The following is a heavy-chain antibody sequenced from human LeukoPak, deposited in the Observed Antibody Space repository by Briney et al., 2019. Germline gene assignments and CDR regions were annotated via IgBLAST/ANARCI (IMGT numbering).Heavy chain of an antibody. J-gene: IGHJ4*02. D-gene: IGHD3-22*01. V-gene: IGHV3-23*01. CDR1: GFTFSSYA. CDR2: ITSSGDTT. Sequence: GGSLRLSCAASGFTFSSYAMSGVRQAPGKGLEGVSAITSSGDTTYHAGSVKGRFTISRDNSKNTMYLQMNSLRAEDTAVYFCGVRIGSGYYEYWGQGALVTVSS. CDR3: GVRIGSGYYEY.